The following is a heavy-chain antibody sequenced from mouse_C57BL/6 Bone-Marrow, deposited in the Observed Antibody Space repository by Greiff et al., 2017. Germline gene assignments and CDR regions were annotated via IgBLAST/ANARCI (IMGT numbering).Heavy chain of an antibody. Sequence: EVQLQQSVAELVRPGASVKLSCTASGFNTKNTYMHWVKQRPEQGLEWIGMIDPANGNAKSAPTFPGKATITADTYSHTAYLQLSSLTSEDTAIYYCAREPFYYDYPLYYAMDYWGQGTSVTVFS. V-gene: IGHV14-3*01. CDR3: AREPFYYDYPLYYAMDY. J-gene: IGHJ4*01. CDR2: IDPANGNA. CDR1: GFNTKNTY. D-gene: IGHD2-4*01.